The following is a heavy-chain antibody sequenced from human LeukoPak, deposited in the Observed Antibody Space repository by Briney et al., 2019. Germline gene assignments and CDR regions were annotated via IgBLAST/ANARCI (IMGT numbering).Heavy chain of an antibody. CDR3: ARNAGYRRAFAY. Sequence: SETLSLTCTVSGGSISSYYWSWIRQPPGKGLEWIGYIYYSGSTNYNPSLKSRVTISVDTSKNQFSLKLSSVTAADTAVYYCARNAGYRRAFAYWGQGTLVTVSS. CDR1: GGSISSYY. CDR2: IYYSGST. V-gene: IGHV4-59*12. D-gene: IGHD6-13*01. J-gene: IGHJ4*02.